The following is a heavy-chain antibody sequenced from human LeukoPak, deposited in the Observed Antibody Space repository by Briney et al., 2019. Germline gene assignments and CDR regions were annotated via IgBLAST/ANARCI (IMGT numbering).Heavy chain of an antibody. J-gene: IGHJ4*02. CDR1: GGSFSGYY. CDR2: INHSGST. CDR3: ARERTSVKAFFDY. Sequence: SETLSLTCAVYGGSFSGYYWSWIRQPPGKGLEWIGEINHSGSTNYNPSLKSRVTISVDTSKNQFSLKLGSVTAADTAVYYCARERTSVKAFFDYWGQGTLVTVSS. D-gene: IGHD3/OR15-3a*01. V-gene: IGHV4-34*01.